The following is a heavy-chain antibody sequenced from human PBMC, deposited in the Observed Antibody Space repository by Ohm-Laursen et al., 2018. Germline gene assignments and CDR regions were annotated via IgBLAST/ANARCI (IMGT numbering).Heavy chain of an antibody. Sequence: SLRLSCSASGLTLKSYSMNWVRQAPGKGLEWISYISSSSSTIYYADSVKGRFTISRDNAKNSLYLQMNSLRVEDTAIYYCAKDRGGTGYYFDCWGQGTLVTVSS. V-gene: IGHV3-48*01. CDR1: GLTLKSYS. CDR3: AKDRGGTGYYFDC. CDR2: ISSSSSTI. D-gene: IGHD3-10*01. J-gene: IGHJ4*02.